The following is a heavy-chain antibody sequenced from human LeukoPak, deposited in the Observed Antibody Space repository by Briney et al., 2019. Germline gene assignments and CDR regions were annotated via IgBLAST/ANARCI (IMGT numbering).Heavy chain of an antibody. CDR3: AKGSDYGGKKGWYFDL. J-gene: IGHJ2*01. CDR2: ISSSSSTI. V-gene: IGHV3-48*01. CDR1: GFTFSSYS. Sequence: RGSLRLSCAASGFTFSSYSMNWVRQAPGKGLEWVSYISSSSSTIYYADSVKGRFTISRDNSKNTLYLQMNSLRAEDTAVYYCAKGSDYGGKKGWYFDLWGRGTLVTVSS. D-gene: IGHD4-23*01.